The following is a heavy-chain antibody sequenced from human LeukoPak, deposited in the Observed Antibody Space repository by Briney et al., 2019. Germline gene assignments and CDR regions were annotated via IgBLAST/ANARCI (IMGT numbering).Heavy chain of an antibody. D-gene: IGHD3-22*01. J-gene: IGHJ4*02. CDR1: GFTFSSYA. CDR3: ARDPSYDSSGYYGFDY. Sequence: PGRSLRLSCAASGFTFSSYAMHWVRQAPGKGLEWVAVISYDGSNKYYADSMKGRFTISRDNSKNTLYLQMNSLRAEDTAVYYCARDPSYDSSGYYGFDYWGQGTLVTVSS. CDR2: ISYDGSNK. V-gene: IGHV3-30-3*01.